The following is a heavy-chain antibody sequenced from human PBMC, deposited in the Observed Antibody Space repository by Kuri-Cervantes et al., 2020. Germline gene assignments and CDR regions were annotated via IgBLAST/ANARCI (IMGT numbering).Heavy chain of an antibody. D-gene: IGHD3-10*01. J-gene: IGHJ4*02. V-gene: IGHV3-53*01. CDR3: ARAGGDLYYGSGLDY. CDR2: IYSGGST. Sequence: GESLKISFAASGFTVSSNYMSWVRQAPGKGLEWVSVIYSGGSTYYADSVKGRFTISRDNSKNALYLQMNSLRAEDTAVYYCARAGGDLYYGSGLDYWGQGTLVTVSS. CDR1: GFTVSSNY.